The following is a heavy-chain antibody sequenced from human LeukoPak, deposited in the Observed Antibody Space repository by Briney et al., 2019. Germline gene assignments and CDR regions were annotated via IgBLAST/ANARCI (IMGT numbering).Heavy chain of an antibody. Sequence: PGGSLRLSCAASGFSFSSYSMNWVRQAPGKGLEWVSYISSSSTIYYADSVKGRFTISRDNARNSLYLQMNSLRAEDTAVYYCARGGGYSYGAPFDYWGQGTLVTVSS. J-gene: IGHJ4*02. D-gene: IGHD5-18*01. CDR2: ISSSSTI. CDR1: GFSFSSYS. CDR3: ARGGGYSYGAPFDY. V-gene: IGHV3-48*01.